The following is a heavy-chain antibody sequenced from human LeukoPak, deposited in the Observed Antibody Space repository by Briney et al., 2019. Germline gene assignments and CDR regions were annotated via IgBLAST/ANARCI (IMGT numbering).Heavy chain of an antibody. CDR1: GFTFDDYA. D-gene: IGHD2-15*01. Sequence: GGSLRLTCASSGFTFDDYAMDWVRQAPGKVLEWVSGISWNSGSIGYADSVKGRFTISRDNAKNSLYLQMNSLRAEDTAIYYCARGGGSQLPYYFDYWGQGTLVTVSS. V-gene: IGHV3-9*01. CDR3: ARGGGSQLPYYFDY. CDR2: ISWNSGSI. J-gene: IGHJ4*02.